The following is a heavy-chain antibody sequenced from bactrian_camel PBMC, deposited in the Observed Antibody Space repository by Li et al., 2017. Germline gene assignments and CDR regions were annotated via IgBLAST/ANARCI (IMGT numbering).Heavy chain of an antibody. D-gene: IGHD3*01. Sequence: HVQLVESGGGSVQPGGSLKLSCVVHGNNSARKCLAWFRQAPGKEREPVAGIHPSGRTSYAASVQGRFTIYKEDGGKTLLLQMNNLQPEDTAMYYCAADRALDDDCYVGSLYTDFAYWGQGTQVTVS. V-gene: IGHV3S53*01. CDR2: IHPSGRT. J-gene: IGHJ6*01. CDR1: GNNSARKC. CDR3: AADRALDDDCYVGSLYTDFAY.